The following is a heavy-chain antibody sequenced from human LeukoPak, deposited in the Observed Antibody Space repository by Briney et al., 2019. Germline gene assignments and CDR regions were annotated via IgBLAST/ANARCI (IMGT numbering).Heavy chain of an antibody. CDR3: VRISTSVAGADY. D-gene: IGHD6-19*01. J-gene: IGHJ4*02. Sequence: GGSLRLSCGASGFTFSTSWMSWFPQAPGKGLEWVANKKRDGSEAYYVDSVKGRFTISRENTKNLLFLQMASLRAEDTAVYFCVRISTSVAGADYWGQGTLVTVSS. CDR2: KKRDGSEA. V-gene: IGHV3-7*01. CDR1: GFTFSTSW.